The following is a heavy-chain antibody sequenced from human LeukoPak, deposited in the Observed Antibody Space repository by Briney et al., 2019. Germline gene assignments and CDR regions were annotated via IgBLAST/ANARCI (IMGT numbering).Heavy chain of an antibody. Sequence: ASVKVSCKASGYTFTSYDINWVRQATGQGLEWMGWINPNSGGTNYAQKFQGRVTMTRDTSISTAYMELSRLRSDDTAVYYCARDRSAVVIISALDYWGQGTLVTVSS. D-gene: IGHD3-3*01. J-gene: IGHJ4*02. CDR1: GYTFTSYD. CDR3: ARDRSAVVIISALDY. CDR2: INPNSGGT. V-gene: IGHV1-2*02.